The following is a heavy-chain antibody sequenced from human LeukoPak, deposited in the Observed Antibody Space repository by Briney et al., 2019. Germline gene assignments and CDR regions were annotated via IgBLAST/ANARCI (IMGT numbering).Heavy chain of an antibody. CDR2: IYHSGST. CDR3: ARFNRKTNWFAP. D-gene: IGHD3-16*02. J-gene: IGHJ5*02. Sequence: PSETLSLTCAVSGGSISSGGYSWSWIRQPPGKGLEWIGYIYHSGSTYYNPSRKSLCTISVDGSKNPFSLKLSSVTAAATAVYYCARFNRKTNWFAPWGQGTLVTVSS. CDR1: GGSISSGGYS. V-gene: IGHV4-30-2*01.